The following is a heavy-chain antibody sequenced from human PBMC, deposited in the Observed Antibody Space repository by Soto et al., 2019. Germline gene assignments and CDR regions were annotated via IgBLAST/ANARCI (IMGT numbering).Heavy chain of an antibody. CDR3: ARDPQYGANLA. D-gene: IGHD1-26*01. CDR1: GVTFSSYS. V-gene: IGHV1-69*08. Sequence: QVQLVQSGAEVKNPGSSGKVSCKASGVTFSSYSITWVRQAPGQGLEWMGRIIPILSLVNHAQKFQDRVTITADKSTSTAYMELSSLRSDDTAVYYCARDPQYGANLAWGQGTLVTVSS. CDR2: IIPILSLV. J-gene: IGHJ5*02.